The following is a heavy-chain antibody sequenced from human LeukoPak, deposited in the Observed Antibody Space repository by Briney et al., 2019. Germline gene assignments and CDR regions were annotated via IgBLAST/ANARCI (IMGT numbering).Heavy chain of an antibody. Sequence: GGSLRLSCAASGFAFSSYGMHWVRQAPGKGLEWVAVIWFDGSDIYYADSVKGRFTISRDYSKNTLHLQMSSLRAEDTAVYYCARDWRAAGSLDFWGQGTLVTVSS. CDR2: IWFDGSDI. J-gene: IGHJ4*02. CDR1: GFAFSSYG. CDR3: ARDWRAAGSLDF. V-gene: IGHV3-33*01. D-gene: IGHD6-13*01.